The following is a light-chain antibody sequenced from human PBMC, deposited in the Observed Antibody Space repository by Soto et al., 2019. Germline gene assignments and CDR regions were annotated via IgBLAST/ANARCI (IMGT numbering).Light chain of an antibody. CDR3: RSYAGSSTVV. V-gene: IGLV2-23*02. CDR1: SSDVGGQNA. CDR2: DVS. Sequence: QSVLTQPASVSGSPGQSITISCTGTSSDVGGQNAVSWYQQHPGKAPKFIIYDVSKRPSGVSSRFSGSKSGNTASLTISGLQAEDEADYSCRSYAGSSTVVFGGGTKVTVL. J-gene: IGLJ2*01.